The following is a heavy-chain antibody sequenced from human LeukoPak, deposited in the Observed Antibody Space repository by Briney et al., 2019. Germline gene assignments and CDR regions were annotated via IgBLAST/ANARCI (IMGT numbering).Heavy chain of an antibody. Sequence: PGGSLRLSRTASGFTFSSYPMYWVRQAPGKGLEWVSAITGNGDTTYYADSMKGRFTLSRDNSKDTLYLQMNSLRAEDTAVYYCASSRAYGFLDYWGQGSLVTVSS. CDR1: GFTFSSYP. CDR2: ITGNGDTT. D-gene: IGHD3-10*01. V-gene: IGHV3-23*01. CDR3: ASSRAYGFLDY. J-gene: IGHJ4*02.